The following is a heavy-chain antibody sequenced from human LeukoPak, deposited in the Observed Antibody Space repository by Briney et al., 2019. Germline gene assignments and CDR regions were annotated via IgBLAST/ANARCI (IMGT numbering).Heavy chain of an antibody. CDR3: ASMEDYYDSSGTDY. D-gene: IGHD3-22*01. V-gene: IGHV3-11*01. J-gene: IGHJ4*02. CDR2: ISSSGSTI. CDR1: GFTFSDYY. Sequence: GGSLRLSCAASGFTFSDYYMSWIRQAPGKGLEWVSYISSSGSTIYYADSVKGRFTISRDNAKNSLYLQMNSLRAEDTAVYYCASMEDYYDSSGTDYWGQGTLVTVSS.